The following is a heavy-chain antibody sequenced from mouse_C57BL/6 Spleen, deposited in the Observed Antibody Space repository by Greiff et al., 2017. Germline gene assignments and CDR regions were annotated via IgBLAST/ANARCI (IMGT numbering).Heavy chain of an antibody. D-gene: IGHD1-1*01. CDR1: GYSITSGYV. CDR2: NSYSGST. J-gene: IGHJ1*03. Sequence: EVQGEESGPGMVKPSQSLSLTCTASGYSITSGYVWHWIRHFPGNLLEWMGINSYSGSTNYNPSLKSRISIDHDASTNQFFLKLISVTTDDTATYYCAREPGSGGYFDVWGTGTTVTVSS. V-gene: IGHV3-1*01. CDR3: AREPGSGGYFDV.